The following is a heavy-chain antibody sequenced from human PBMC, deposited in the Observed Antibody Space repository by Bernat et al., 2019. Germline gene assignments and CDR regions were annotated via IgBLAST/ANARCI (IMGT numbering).Heavy chain of an antibody. CDR3: AKDYYGEYGERSYDY. D-gene: IGHD4-17*01. Sequence: QVQLQESGPGLVKPSGTLSLTCAVSGGSISSSNWWSWLRQPPGKGLEWIGEIHHSGSTDYNPSLKSRVTISVDKSKNQFSLKLSSVTAADTAVYYCAKDYYGEYGERSYDYWGQGTLVTVSS. CDR2: IHHSGST. J-gene: IGHJ4*02. V-gene: IGHV4-4*02. CDR1: GGSISSSNW.